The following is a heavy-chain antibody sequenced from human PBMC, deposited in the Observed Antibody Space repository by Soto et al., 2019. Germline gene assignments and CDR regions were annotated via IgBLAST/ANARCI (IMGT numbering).Heavy chain of an antibody. CDR1: GYTFTGYY. D-gene: IGHD6-13*01. CDR2: INPNSGGT. Sequence: ASVKVSCKASGYTFTGYYMHWVRQAPGQGLEWMGWINPNSGGTNYAQKFQGWVTTTRDTSVSTAYMELSRLRSDDTAVYYCASGVRIAAAETYYDGMDVWGRGTTVTVSS. J-gene: IGHJ6*02. V-gene: IGHV1-2*04. CDR3: ASGVRIAAAETYYDGMDV.